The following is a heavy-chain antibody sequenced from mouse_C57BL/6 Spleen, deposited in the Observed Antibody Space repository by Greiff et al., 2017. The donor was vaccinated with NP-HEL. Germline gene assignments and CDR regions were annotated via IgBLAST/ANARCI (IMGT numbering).Heavy chain of an antibody. D-gene: IGHD6-1*01. CDR2: IDPSDSYT. Sequence: QVQLQQPGAELVKPGASVKLSCKASGYTFTSYWMQWVKQRPGQGLEWIGEIDPSDSYTNYNQQFKGKATLTVDTSSSTAYMQLSSLTSEDSAVYYCARSYPNRTPFDYWGQGTTLTVSS. CDR1: GYTFTSYW. V-gene: IGHV1-50*01. CDR3: ARSYPNRTPFDY. J-gene: IGHJ2*01.